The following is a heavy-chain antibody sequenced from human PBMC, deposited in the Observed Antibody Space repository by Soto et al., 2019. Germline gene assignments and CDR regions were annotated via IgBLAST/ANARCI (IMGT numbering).Heavy chain of an antibody. D-gene: IGHD3-10*01. CDR2: ISAIFGTT. Sequence: GASVKVSCKASGYTFTSYGITWVRQAPGQGLEWMGGISAIFGTTNYAQKFQGRVTITADESTSTAYMELSSLRSEDTAVYYCARGPITMVPGDYYYYGMDVWGQGTTVTVSS. CDR1: GYTFTSYG. V-gene: IGHV1-69*13. CDR3: ARGPITMVPGDYYYYGMDV. J-gene: IGHJ6*02.